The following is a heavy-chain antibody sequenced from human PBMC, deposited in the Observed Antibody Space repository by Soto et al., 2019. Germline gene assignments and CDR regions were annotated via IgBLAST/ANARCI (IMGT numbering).Heavy chain of an antibody. CDR1: GYTFTSYG. D-gene: IGHD3-16*01. V-gene: IGHV1-18*01. Sequence: ASVKVSCKASGYTFTSYGISWVRQAPGQGLEWMGWISAYNGNTNYAQKLQGRVTMTTDTSTSTAYMELRSLGSDDTAVYYCARVYLGPVWAMGAFHIWGQGTMVTVSS. CDR2: ISAYNGNT. CDR3: ARVYLGPVWAMGAFHI. J-gene: IGHJ3*02.